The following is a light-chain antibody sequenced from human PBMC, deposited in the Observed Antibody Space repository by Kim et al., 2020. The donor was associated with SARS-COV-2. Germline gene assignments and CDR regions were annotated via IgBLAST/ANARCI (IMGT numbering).Light chain of an antibody. Sequence: QSALTQPPSASGSPGQSVTISCTGTSSDVGGYNYVSWYQQHPGKAPKLMIYEVSKRPSGVPDRFSGSKSGNTASLTVSGLQAEDEAEYYCSSYAGSNIWVFGGVTKLTVL. CDR3: SSYAGSNIWV. J-gene: IGLJ3*02. V-gene: IGLV2-8*01. CDR2: EVS. CDR1: SSDVGGYNY.